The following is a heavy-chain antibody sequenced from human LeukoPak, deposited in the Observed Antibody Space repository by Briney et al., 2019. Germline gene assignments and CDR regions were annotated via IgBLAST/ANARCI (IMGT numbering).Heavy chain of an antibody. CDR1: GDSVSSNSAA. CDR3: ARNGIGTTYDAFGI. CDR2: TYFRSKGYN. D-gene: IGHD1-1*01. Sequence: SQTLSLTCAISGDSVSSNSAAWNWIRQSPSRGLEWLGSTYFRSKGYNDYAVSVKSRIIINADTSKNHFSPQLSSVTPEDTAVYFCARNGIGTTYDAFGIWGQGTMVTVSS. J-gene: IGHJ3*02. V-gene: IGHV6-1*01.